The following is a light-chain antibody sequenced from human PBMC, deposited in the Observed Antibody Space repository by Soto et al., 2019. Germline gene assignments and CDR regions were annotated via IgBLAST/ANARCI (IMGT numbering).Light chain of an antibody. CDR1: QYINTR. CDR3: HQRHSWSRT. J-gene: IGKJ1*01. V-gene: IGKV3-11*01. CDR2: QTS. Sequence: EFVLTQSPATLSSFPGDRVTLXXRASQYINTRLAWYQHRPGQTPRIXIYQTSIRAAGIPARFSASGSGTDFTLTISDVQPEDFALYYCHQRHSWSRTFGQGTKVDIK.